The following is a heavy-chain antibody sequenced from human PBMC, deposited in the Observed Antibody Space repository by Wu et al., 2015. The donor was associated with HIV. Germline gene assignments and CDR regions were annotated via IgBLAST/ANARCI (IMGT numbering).Heavy chain of an antibody. CDR1: GYIFSDFG. CDR3: ARGHYYDASSSPLY. CDR2: ISAQNGNT. D-gene: IGHD3-22*01. V-gene: IGHV1-18*01. Sequence: VQLVQSGGEVKKPGASLKVVCKSSGYIFSDFGIHWVRQTPTEGLEWMGWISAQNGNTKYAQKFQGRVSMTTETSSSTAYMELRSLTSDDTAVYFCARGHYYDASSSPLYWGPGTRVTVSS. J-gene: IGHJ4*02.